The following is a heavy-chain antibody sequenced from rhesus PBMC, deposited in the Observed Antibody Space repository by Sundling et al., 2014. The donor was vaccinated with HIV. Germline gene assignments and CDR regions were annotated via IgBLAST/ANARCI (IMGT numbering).Heavy chain of an antibody. Sequence: QVQLQESGPGVVKPSETLSVTCAVSGGSMSSSYWSWVRQAPGKGLEWIGYIYGSSLSTNYNPSLKSRVAISKDTSKNHFFLKLSSVTAADTAVYYCASDASGWHHRFDFWGQGVLVTVSS. V-gene: IGHV4-169*02. CDR1: GGSMSSSY. CDR2: IYGSSLST. J-gene: IGHJ4*01. CDR3: ASDASGWHHRFDF. D-gene: IGHD6-31*01.